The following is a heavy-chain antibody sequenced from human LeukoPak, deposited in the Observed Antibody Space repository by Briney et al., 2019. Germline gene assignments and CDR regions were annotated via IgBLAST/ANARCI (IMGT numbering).Heavy chain of an antibody. CDR3: ARDGTVAAAGLDY. D-gene: IGHD6-13*01. CDR1: GFTFSSYE. Sequence: PGGSLRLSCTASGFTFSSYEMNWVRQAPGKGLEWVSYISSSGSTLYYADSVKVRVTISRDNAKNSLYLQMNSLSAEDTAVYYCARDGTVAAAGLDYWGQGTLVTVSS. CDR2: ISSSGSTL. V-gene: IGHV3-48*03. J-gene: IGHJ4*02.